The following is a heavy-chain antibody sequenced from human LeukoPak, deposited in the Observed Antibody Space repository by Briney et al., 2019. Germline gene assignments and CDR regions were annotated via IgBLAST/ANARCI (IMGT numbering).Heavy chain of an antibody. V-gene: IGHV3-11*04. Sequence: GSLRLSCAASGFTFSDYYMSWIRQAPGKGLEFVSYISSRGSTIYYADSVKGRFTISRDNAKNSLYLQMNSLRAEDTAVYYCATPPPSSGSCVSGADVFDIWGQGTVVTVSS. CDR1: GFTFSDYY. CDR2: ISSRGSTI. D-gene: IGHD1-26*01. J-gene: IGHJ3*02. CDR3: ATPPPSSGSCVSGADVFDI.